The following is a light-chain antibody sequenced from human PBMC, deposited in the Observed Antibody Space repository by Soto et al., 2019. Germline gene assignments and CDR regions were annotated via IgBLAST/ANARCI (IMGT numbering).Light chain of an antibody. CDR3: QQRSNWQT. Sequence: EIVLTQSPATLSLSPGERATLSCRASQSVSSYLAWYQQTPGQAPRLLIYDASNRATGIPARFSGSGSGTDFTLTISSLEPEDVAVYYCQQRSNWQTFGQGTKVEIK. CDR2: DAS. CDR1: QSVSSY. V-gene: IGKV3-11*01. J-gene: IGKJ1*01.